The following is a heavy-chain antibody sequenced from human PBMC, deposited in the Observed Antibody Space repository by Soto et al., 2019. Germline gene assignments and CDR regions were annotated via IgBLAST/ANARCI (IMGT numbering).Heavy chain of an antibody. CDR3: AREIVGATKRSNWFDP. J-gene: IGHJ5*02. CDR2: IYYSGST. D-gene: IGHD1-26*01. CDR1: GGSISSYY. V-gene: IGHV4-59*01. Sequence: QVQLQESGPGLVKPSETLSLTCTVSGGSISSYYWSWIRQPPGKGLEWIGYIYYSGSTNYNPSLKSRVTISVDTSKNQFSLKLSSVTAADTAVYYCAREIVGATKRSNWFDPWGQGTLVTVSS.